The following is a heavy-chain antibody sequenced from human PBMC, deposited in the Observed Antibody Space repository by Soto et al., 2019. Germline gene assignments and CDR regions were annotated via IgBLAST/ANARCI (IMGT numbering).Heavy chain of an antibody. CDR2: IKSKTDGGTT. CDR1: GFTFSNAW. V-gene: IGHV3-15*01. Sequence: PGGSLRLSCAASGFTFSNAWMSWVRQAPGKGLEWVGRIKSKTDGGTTDYAAPVKGRFTISRDDSKNTLYLQMNSLKTEDTAVYYCTTDPKVRGDNWFDPWGQGTLVTVSS. CDR3: TTDPKVRGDNWFDP. D-gene: IGHD3-10*01. J-gene: IGHJ5*02.